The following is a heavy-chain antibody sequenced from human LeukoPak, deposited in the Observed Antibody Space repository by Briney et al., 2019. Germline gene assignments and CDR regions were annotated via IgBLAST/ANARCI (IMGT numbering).Heavy chain of an antibody. CDR2: IIPIFGTP. CDR3: ARTYCSSTTCPWYFDL. CDR1: GGTFNDHA. D-gene: IGHD2-2*01. V-gene: IGHV1-69*06. J-gene: IGHJ2*01. Sequence: PKASVKVSCKASGGTFNDHAITWVRQAPGQGLEWMGGIIPIFGTPNYAQKFQGRVTITADKFTTTAYMELSSLRSDDTAVYFCARTYCSSTTCPWYFDLWGRGTLVTVSS.